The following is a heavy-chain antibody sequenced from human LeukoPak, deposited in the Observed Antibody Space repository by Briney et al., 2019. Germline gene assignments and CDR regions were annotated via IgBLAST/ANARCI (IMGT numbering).Heavy chain of an antibody. CDR2: ISWNSGSI. Sequence: PGRPLRLSCAASGFTFDDYAMHWVRQAPGKGLEWVSGISWNSGSIGYADSVKGRFTISRDNAKNSLYLQMNSLRAEDMALYYCAKGVGATDKVYFDYWGQGTLVTVSS. CDR1: GFTFDDYA. CDR3: AKGVGATDKVYFDY. J-gene: IGHJ4*02. D-gene: IGHD1-26*01. V-gene: IGHV3-9*03.